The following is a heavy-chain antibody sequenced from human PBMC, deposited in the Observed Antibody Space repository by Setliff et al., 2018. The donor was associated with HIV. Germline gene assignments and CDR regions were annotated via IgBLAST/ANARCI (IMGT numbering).Heavy chain of an antibody. V-gene: IGHV1-8*01. CDR2: LNPTSGNT. Sequence: ASVKVSCKASGYTFASLDINWARQATGQGPEWMGRLNPTSGNTGSAQRFQGRVTMTRNTSISIAYMELSNLRSEDTAVYYCARGAPGRSCSGGSCSYFDYWGQGTLVTVSS. D-gene: IGHD2-15*01. CDR1: GYTFASLD. CDR3: ARGAPGRSCSGGSCSYFDY. J-gene: IGHJ4*02.